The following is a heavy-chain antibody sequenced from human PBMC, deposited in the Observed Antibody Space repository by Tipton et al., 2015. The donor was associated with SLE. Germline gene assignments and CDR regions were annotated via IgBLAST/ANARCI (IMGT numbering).Heavy chain of an antibody. CDR3: AISYDFWSGHNNWFDP. CDR1: GGSISSGSYY. CDR2: IYTSGST. D-gene: IGHD3-3*01. V-gene: IGHV4-61*02. J-gene: IGHJ5*02. Sequence: TLSLTCTVSGGSISSGSYYWSWIRQPAGKGLEWIGRIYTSGSTNYSPSLKSRVTISVDTSKNQFSLKLSSVTAADTAVYYCAISYDFWSGHNNWFDPWGQGTLVTVSS.